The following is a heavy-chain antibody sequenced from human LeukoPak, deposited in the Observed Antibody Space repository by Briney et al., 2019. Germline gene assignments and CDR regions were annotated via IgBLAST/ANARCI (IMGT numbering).Heavy chain of an antibody. Sequence: SETLSLTCTVYGGSISSSSYYWGWIRQPPGKGLEWIGSIYYSGSTYYNPSLKSRVTISVDTSKNQFSLKLSSVTAADTAVYYCARDFRRWSSSSWPRFDYWGQGTLVTVSS. CDR1: GGSISSSSYY. V-gene: IGHV4-39*07. CDR2: IYYSGST. J-gene: IGHJ4*02. D-gene: IGHD6-13*01. CDR3: ARDFRRWSSSSWPRFDY.